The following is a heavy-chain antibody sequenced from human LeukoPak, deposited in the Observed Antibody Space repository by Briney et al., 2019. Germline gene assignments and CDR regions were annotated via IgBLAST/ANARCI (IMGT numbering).Heavy chain of an antibody. V-gene: IGHV4-39*01. D-gene: IGHD3-9*01. CDR1: GDSIISSSYY. Sequence: ASKTLSLTCTVSGDSIISSSYYWGWIRQPPGKGLEWIGSFYYSGSTYYNPSLKSRVTISVDASKNQFSLKLSSVTAADTAVYYCARHRYYDILTGPFDYWGQGTLVTVSS. CDR2: FYYSGST. J-gene: IGHJ4*02. CDR3: ARHRYYDILTGPFDY.